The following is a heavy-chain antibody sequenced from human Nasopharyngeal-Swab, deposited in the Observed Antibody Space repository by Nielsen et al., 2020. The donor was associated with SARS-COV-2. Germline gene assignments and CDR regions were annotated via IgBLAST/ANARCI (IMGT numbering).Heavy chain of an antibody. Sequence: SETLSLTCTVSGGSISIYFWSWIRQPPGKGLEWIGYMYHSGNTNYNPSLKSRVTISVDTSKNQFSLKLSSVTAADTAVYYCARDYSFSYGMDVWGQGTTVTVSS. D-gene: IGHD4-11*01. CDR2: MYHSGNT. CDR1: GGSISIYF. J-gene: IGHJ6*02. CDR3: ARDYSFSYGMDV. V-gene: IGHV4-59*01.